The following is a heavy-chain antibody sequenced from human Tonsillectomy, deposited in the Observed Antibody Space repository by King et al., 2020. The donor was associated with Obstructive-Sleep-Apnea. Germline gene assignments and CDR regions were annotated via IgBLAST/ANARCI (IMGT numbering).Heavy chain of an antibody. V-gene: IGHV1-24*01. J-gene: IGHJ4*02. Sequence: VQLVESGAEVKKPGASVKVSCKVSGYTLSELSMHWLRQAPGKGLDWTGGFDLEDVETIYAQKVQGRVTMTEDTSTDTAYMELSSLRSEDTAVYYCATVDAGAEFDYWGQGTLVTVSS. CDR2: FDLEDVET. CDR3: ATVDAGAEFDY. D-gene: IGHD1-26*01. CDR1: GYTLSELS.